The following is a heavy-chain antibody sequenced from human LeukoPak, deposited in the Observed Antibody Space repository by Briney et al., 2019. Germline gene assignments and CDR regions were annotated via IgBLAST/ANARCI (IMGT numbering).Heavy chain of an antibody. D-gene: IGHD1-26*01. J-gene: IGHJ4*02. V-gene: IGHV3-30*02. CDR1: GFTFSSYG. CDR3: ANPYSGSYFGHFDY. CDR2: IRYDAIDK. Sequence: GGSLRLSCAASGFTFSSYGMHWVRQAPGKGLEWVAFIRYDAIDKYYADSVKGRFTISRDSSKNTLYLQMNSLRAEDTAVYYCANPYSGSYFGHFDYWGQGTLVTVSS.